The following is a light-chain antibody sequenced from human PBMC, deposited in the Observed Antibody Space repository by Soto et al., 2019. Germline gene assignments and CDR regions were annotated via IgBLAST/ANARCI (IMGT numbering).Light chain of an antibody. V-gene: IGKV1-12*02. Sequence: DIQMTQSPSSVSASVGDRVTITCRASQGINSWLAWYQQEAGKAPNLLIYAASSLQSGVPSRFSGSGSGTDVTLTINSLQPEESASYYCQQGSGFPWTFGQGTKVEIK. J-gene: IGKJ1*01. CDR2: AAS. CDR3: QQGSGFPWT. CDR1: QGINSW.